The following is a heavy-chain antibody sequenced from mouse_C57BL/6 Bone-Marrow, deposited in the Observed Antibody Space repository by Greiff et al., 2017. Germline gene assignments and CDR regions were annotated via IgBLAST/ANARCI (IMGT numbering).Heavy chain of an antibody. Sequence: QVQLQQPGAELVKPGASVKLSCKASGYTFTSYWMHWLKQRPGQGLEWIGMIHPNSGSTNYNEKFKSKATLTVDKSSSTAYMQLSSLTSEDSAVYYCARVDGYDPLAMDYWGQGTSVTVSS. J-gene: IGHJ4*01. D-gene: IGHD2-2*01. CDR1: GYTFTSYW. CDR3: ARVDGYDPLAMDY. CDR2: IHPNSGST. V-gene: IGHV1-64*01.